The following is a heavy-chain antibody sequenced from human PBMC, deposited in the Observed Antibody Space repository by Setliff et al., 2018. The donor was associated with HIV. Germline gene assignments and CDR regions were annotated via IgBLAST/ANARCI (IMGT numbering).Heavy chain of an antibody. D-gene: IGHD3-10*01. CDR3: ARSVIGYYYYGMDV. CDR2: ISFDGSNK. J-gene: IGHJ6*02. V-gene: IGHV3-30*03. CDR1: GFTFSSHV. Sequence: GGSLRLSCTASGFTFSSHVMHWVRQAPGKGLEWVEVISFDGSNKYYADSVKGRFTISRDNSKNTLYLQINCLRAEDTAVYYCARSVIGYYYYGMDVWGQGTLVTVSS.